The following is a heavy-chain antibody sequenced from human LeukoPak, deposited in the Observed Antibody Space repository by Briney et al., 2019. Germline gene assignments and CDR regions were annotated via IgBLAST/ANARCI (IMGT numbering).Heavy chain of an antibody. Sequence: PSETLSLTCTVSGRSISSYYWSWIRQPPGKGLEWIGYIYYSGSTNYNPSLKSRVTISVDTSKNQFSLKLSSVTAADTAVYYCAREYCSSTSCYGMDVWGKGTTVTVSS. CDR3: AREYCSSTSCYGMDV. D-gene: IGHD2-2*01. J-gene: IGHJ6*04. V-gene: IGHV4-59*01. CDR1: GRSISSYY. CDR2: IYYSGST.